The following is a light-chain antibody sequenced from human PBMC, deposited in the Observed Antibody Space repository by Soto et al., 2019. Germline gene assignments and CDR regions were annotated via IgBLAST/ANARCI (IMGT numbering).Light chain of an antibody. CDR1: SSHIGSNP. V-gene: IGLV1-44*01. CDR2: SNN. CDR3: AAWHDSLNGWV. Sequence: QSVLTQPPSASGTPGQRVTISCSGSSSHIGSNPVNWYRQLPGTAPKLLIYSNNQRPSGVPDRVSGSKSGTSASLAISGLQSEDEADYYCAAWHDSLNGWVFGGGTKVTVL. J-gene: IGLJ3*02.